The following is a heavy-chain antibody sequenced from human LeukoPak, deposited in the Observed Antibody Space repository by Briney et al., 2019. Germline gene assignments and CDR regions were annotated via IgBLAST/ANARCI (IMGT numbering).Heavy chain of an antibody. Sequence: SVKVSCKASGGTFSSYAISWVRQAPGQGREWMGGIIPIFGTANYAQKFQGRVTITADESTSTAYMELSSLRSEDTAVYYCARTSSGWYDAWDYWGQGTLVTVSS. CDR2: IIPIFGTA. CDR1: GGTFSSYA. CDR3: ARTSSGWYDAWDY. D-gene: IGHD6-19*01. V-gene: IGHV1-69*13. J-gene: IGHJ4*02.